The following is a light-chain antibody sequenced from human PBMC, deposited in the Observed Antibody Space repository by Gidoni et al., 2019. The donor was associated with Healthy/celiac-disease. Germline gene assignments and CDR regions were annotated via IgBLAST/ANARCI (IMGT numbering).Light chain of an antibody. V-gene: IGKV2-28*01. Sequence: IVMTQSPSSLPVTPGEPASISCRSSQSLLHSNGYNYLDWYLQKPGQSPQLLIYLGSNRASGVPDRFSGSGSGTDFTLKISRVEAEDVGVYYCMQALQSPYTFGQGTKLEIK. CDR1: QSLLHSNGYNY. CDR2: LGS. J-gene: IGKJ2*01. CDR3: MQALQSPYT.